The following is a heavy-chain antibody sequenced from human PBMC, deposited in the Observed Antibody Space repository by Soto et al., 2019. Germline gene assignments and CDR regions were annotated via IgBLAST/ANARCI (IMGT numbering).Heavy chain of an antibody. CDR2: IIPIFGTA. CDR3: ARTRQEIVATNYYYYYGMDV. J-gene: IGHJ6*02. V-gene: IGHV1-69*06. CDR1: GGTFSSYA. D-gene: IGHD5-12*01. Sequence: ASVKVSCKASGGTFSSYAISWVRQAPGQGLEWMGGIIPIFGTANYAQKFQGRVTITADKSTSTAYMELSSLRSEDTAVYYCARTRQEIVATNYYYYYGMDVWGQGTTVTVSS.